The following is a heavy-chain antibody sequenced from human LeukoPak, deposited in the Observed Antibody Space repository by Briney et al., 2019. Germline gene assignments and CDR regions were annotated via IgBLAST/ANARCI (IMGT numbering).Heavy chain of an antibody. CDR3: VAAAGTGWFDP. D-gene: IGHD6-13*01. J-gene: IGHJ5*02. CDR2: INPSGGST. Sequence: EASVKVSCKASGYTFTSYYMHWVRQAPGQGLEWMVIINPSGGSTSYAQKFQGRVTMTRDMSTSTVYMELSSLRSEDTAVYYSVAAAGTGWFDPWGQGTLVTVSS. CDR1: GYTFTSYY. V-gene: IGHV1-46*01.